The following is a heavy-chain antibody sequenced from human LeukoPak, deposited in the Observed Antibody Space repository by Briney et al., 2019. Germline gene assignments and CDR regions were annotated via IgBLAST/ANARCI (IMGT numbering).Heavy chain of an antibody. CDR3: ARSDTGVVKGLY. D-gene: IGHD5-18*01. V-gene: IGHV3-74*01. J-gene: IGHJ4*02. Sequence: PGGSLRLSCAASAFTFSTYWMPWVRQAPGKGLVWVSRINNDGSRTSYADSVKGRFTISSDNAKNKLYLQMNSRRADDMAVYYCARSDTGVVKGLYWGQGTLVTVSS. CDR2: INNDGSRT. CDR1: AFTFSTYW.